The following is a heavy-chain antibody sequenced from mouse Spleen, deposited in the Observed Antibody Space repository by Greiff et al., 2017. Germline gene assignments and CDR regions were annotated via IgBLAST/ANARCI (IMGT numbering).Heavy chain of an antibody. CDR1: GYTFTSYD. Sequence: VQLQQSGPELVKPGASVKLSCKASGYTFTSYDINWVKQRPGQGLEWIGWIYPRDGSTKYNEKFKGKATLTVDTSSSTAYMELHSLTSEDSAVYFCARHGSSFYYYAMDYWGQGTSVTVSS. V-gene: IGHV1-85*01. CDR3: ARHGSSFYYYAMDY. D-gene: IGHD1-1*01. CDR2: IYPRDGST. J-gene: IGHJ4*01.